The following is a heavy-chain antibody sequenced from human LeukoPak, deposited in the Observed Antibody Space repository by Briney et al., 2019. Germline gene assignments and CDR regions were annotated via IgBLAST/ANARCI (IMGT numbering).Heavy chain of an antibody. CDR3: ARSRYYYDSSGPKSNWFDP. V-gene: IGHV3-74*01. CDR1: GFTFSSYW. Sequence: PGGSLRLSCAASGFTFSSYWMHWVRQAPGKGLVWVSRINSDGSSTSYADSVKGRFTISRDNAKNTLYLQMNSLRAEDTAVYYCARSRYYYDSSGPKSNWFDPWGQGTLVTVSS. J-gene: IGHJ5*02. D-gene: IGHD3-22*01. CDR2: INSDGSST.